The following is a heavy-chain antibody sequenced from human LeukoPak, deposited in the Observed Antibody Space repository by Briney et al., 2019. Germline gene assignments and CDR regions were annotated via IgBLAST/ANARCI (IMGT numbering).Heavy chain of an antibody. CDR3: VRDSYGDGDY. J-gene: IGHJ4*02. D-gene: IGHD4-17*01. Sequence: SVKVSCKASGGTFSSYAISWVRQAPGQGLEWMGRIIPILGIANYAQKFQGRVTITADKSTSTAYMELSSLRSEDTAVYYCVRDSYGDGDYWGQGTLVTVSS. CDR2: IIPILGIA. CDR1: GGTFSSYA. V-gene: IGHV1-69*04.